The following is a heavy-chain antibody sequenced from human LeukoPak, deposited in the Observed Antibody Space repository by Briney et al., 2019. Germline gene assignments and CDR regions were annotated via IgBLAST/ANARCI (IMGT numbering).Heavy chain of an antibody. D-gene: IGHD6-13*01. CDR3: ARSIAAAGTLY. Sequence: ASVKVSCKASGYTSTSYYMHWVRQAPGQGLEWMGIINPSGGSTSYAQKFQGRVTMTRDTSTSTVYMELSSLRSEDTAVYYCARSIAAAGTLYWGQGTLVTVSS. CDR1: GYTSTSYY. V-gene: IGHV1-46*01. J-gene: IGHJ4*02. CDR2: INPSGGST.